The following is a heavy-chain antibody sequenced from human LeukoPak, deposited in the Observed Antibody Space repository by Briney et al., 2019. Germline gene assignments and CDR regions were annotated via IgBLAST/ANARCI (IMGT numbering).Heavy chain of an antibody. D-gene: IGHD2-21*02. CDR1: GFTFSRYG. Sequence: PGGSLRLSCAASGFTFSRYGMHWVRQAPGKGLEWLAVIWYDGRNKDYADSVKGRFTISRDNSKNTVFLQMNSLGVGDTAVYYCARDQMVVTAIPLDYWGQGTLVTVSS. CDR2: IWYDGRNK. J-gene: IGHJ4*02. CDR3: ARDQMVVTAIPLDY. V-gene: IGHV3-33*01.